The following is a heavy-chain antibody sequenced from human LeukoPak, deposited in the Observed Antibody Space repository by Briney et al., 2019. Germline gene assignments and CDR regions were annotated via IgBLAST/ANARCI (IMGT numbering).Heavy chain of an antibody. CDR2: IYTSGST. D-gene: IGHD3-9*01. CDR1: RGSISSGSYY. V-gene: IGHV4-61*02. J-gene: IGHJ5*02. CDR3: ARGITILNWFDP. Sequence: SETLSLTCTVSRGSISSGSYYWSWIRQPAGKGLEWIGRIYTSGSTNYNPSLKSRVTISVDTSKNQFSLKLSSVTAADTAVYYCARGITILNWFDPWGQGTLVTVSS.